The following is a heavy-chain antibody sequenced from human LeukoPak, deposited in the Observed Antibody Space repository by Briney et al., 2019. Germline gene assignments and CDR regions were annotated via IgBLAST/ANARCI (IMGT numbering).Heavy chain of an antibody. CDR2: ISYDGSNK. V-gene: IGHV3-30*18. Sequence: GGSLRLSCAASGFTFSSYGMRWVRQAPGKGLEWVAVISYDGSNKYYADSVKGRFTISRDNSKNTLYLQMNSLRAEDTAVYYCAKSTAYYYDSSGLNYWGQGTLVTVSP. CDR3: AKSTAYYYDSSGLNY. D-gene: IGHD3-22*01. CDR1: GFTFSSYG. J-gene: IGHJ4*02.